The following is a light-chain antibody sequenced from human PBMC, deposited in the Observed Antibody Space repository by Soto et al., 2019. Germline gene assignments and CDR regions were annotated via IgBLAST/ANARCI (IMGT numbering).Light chain of an antibody. J-gene: IGLJ1*01. Sequence: QSALTQPASVSGSPGQSITISCTGTSSDVGGYKYVSWYQQHPGKAPKLMIYEVSNRPSGVSDRFSGSKSGNTASLTISGLQAEDEADYYCSSYSSSNTYVFET. CDR3: SSYSSSNTYV. V-gene: IGLV2-14*01. CDR1: SSDVGGYKY. CDR2: EVS.